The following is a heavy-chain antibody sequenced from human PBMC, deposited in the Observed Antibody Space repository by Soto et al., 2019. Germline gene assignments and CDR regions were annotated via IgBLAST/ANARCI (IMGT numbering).Heavy chain of an antibody. J-gene: IGHJ6*02. CDR3: ARHAGSRTSMYDYYAVDV. CDR2: VYPSDSYT. CDR1: GYSFRTYW. V-gene: IGHV5-51*01. D-gene: IGHD5-12*01. Sequence: GESLKISCKASGYSFRTYWIGWVRQRPGKGLDWMGGVYPSDSYTRYNPSFQGHVSISADKSISTAYLQWSSLRASDTAIYYCARHAGSRTSMYDYYAVDVWGLGTTVTVSS.